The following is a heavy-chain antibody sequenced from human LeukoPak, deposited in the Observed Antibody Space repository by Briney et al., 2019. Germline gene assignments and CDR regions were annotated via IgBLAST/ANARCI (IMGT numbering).Heavy chain of an antibody. D-gene: IGHD3-16*01. Sequence: PGGSLRLSCAASGFTFSDHYMSWIRQAPGKGLEWVANMNRDGSEKNYVDSIKGRFTISRDNAANSLYLQMNSLRVEDTAVYYCARDGGIIRFGGQDVWGQGTTVIVS. CDR1: GFTFSDHY. J-gene: IGHJ6*02. V-gene: IGHV3-7*01. CDR3: ARDGGIIRFGGQDV. CDR2: MNRDGSEK.